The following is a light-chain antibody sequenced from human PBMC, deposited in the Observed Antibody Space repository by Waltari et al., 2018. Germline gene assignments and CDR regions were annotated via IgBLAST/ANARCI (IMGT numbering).Light chain of an antibody. Sequence: EIVMTQSPATLSVSPGERATLSCRARQSVSSNLAWYQQKPGQAPRLLIYGASTKSTGIPATFISSGSGTKFTLTISSLQSEDFAVYYCQQYNNWPPLTFGGGTKVEIK. V-gene: IGKV3-15*01. CDR3: QQYNNWPPLT. CDR2: GAS. CDR1: QSVSSN. J-gene: IGKJ4*01.